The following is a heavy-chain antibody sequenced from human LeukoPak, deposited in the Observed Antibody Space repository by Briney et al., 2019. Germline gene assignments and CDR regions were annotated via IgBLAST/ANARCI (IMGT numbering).Heavy chain of an antibody. CDR1: GFSLSTSGVG. V-gene: IGHV2-5*02. CDR3: AHSPGDIAAAVIDP. J-gene: IGHJ5*02. Sequence: FGPTLVKPTQTLTLTCTFSGFSLSTSGVGVGWIRQPPGKALEWLALIYWDDDKRYSPSLKSRLTITKDTSKNQVVLTMTNMDPVDTATYYCAHSPGDIAAAVIDPWGQGTLVTVSS. CDR2: IYWDDDK. D-gene: IGHD6-13*01.